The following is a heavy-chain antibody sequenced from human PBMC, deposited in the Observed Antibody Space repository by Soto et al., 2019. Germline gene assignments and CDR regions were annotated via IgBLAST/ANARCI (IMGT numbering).Heavy chain of an antibody. Sequence: GRSRRIDCGRASLRVSGYGMMWVGQAQSKGLEWVAVIWYDGSNKYYADSVKGRFTISRDNSKNTLYLQMNSLRAEDTAVYYCARDSGQIFGVVTEGEYGTDVWGQGTTVTVSS. CDR1: SLRVSGYG. V-gene: IGHV3-33*01. CDR3: ARDSGQIFGVVTEGEYGTDV. CDR2: IWYDGSNK. D-gene: IGHD3-3*01. J-gene: IGHJ6*02.